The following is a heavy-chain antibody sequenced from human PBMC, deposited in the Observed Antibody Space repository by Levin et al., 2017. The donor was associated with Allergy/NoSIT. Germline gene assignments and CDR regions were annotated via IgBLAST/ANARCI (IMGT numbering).Heavy chain of an antibody. CDR2: IWDDGYKK. J-gene: IGHJ6*03. D-gene: IGHD5-12*01. CDR1: GFTFSSYG. V-gene: IGHV3-33*01. CDR3: ARVLRFYYYYYMDV. Sequence: GGSLRLSCAASGFTFSSYGMHWVRQAPGKGLEWVAVIWDDGYKKYYADSVKGRFTISRDTSKNTLYLQMNSLRAEATAVYYCARVLRFYYYYYMDVWGKGTTVTVSS.